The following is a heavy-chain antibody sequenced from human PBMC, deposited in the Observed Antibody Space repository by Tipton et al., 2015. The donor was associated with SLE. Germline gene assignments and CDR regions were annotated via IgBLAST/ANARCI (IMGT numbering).Heavy chain of an antibody. CDR3: AREILYSNSPYYFDY. CDR1: GGSLSSYY. D-gene: IGHD4-11*01. CDR2: IYTSGST. Sequence: TLSLTCTVSGGSLSSYYWSWIRQPAGKGLEWIGRIYTSGSTHYNPSLKSRVTMSVDTSKNQFSLNLSSVTAADTAVYYCAREILYSNSPYYFDYWGQGTLVTVSS. J-gene: IGHJ4*02. V-gene: IGHV4-4*07.